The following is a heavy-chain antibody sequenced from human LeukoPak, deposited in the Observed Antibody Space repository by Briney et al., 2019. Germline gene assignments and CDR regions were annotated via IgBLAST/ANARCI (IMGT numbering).Heavy chain of an antibody. CDR1: GGTFSSYA. CDR3: ARVLRYFDWPISQRWFDP. V-gene: IGHV1-69*13. J-gene: IGHJ5*02. CDR2: IIPIFGTA. Sequence: ASVKVSCKASGGTFSSYAISWVRQAPGQGLEWMGGIIPIFGTANYAQKFQGRVTITADESTSTAYMELSSLRSEDTAVYYCARVLRYFDWPISQRWFDPWGQGTLVTVSS. D-gene: IGHD3-9*01.